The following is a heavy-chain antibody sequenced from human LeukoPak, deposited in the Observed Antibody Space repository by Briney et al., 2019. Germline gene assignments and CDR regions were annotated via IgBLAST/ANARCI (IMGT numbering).Heavy chain of an antibody. CDR1: GYTFTSYY. CDR2: INPSGGST. J-gene: IGHJ3*02. Sequence: ASVKVSCKASGYTFTSYYMHWVRQAPGQGLEWMGIINPSGGSTSYAQKFQGRVTMTRDTSTSTVYMELSSLRSEDTAVYYCARDRGSGIDAFDIWGQGTMVTVS. V-gene: IGHV1-46*01. CDR3: ARDRGSGIDAFDI. D-gene: IGHD3-10*01.